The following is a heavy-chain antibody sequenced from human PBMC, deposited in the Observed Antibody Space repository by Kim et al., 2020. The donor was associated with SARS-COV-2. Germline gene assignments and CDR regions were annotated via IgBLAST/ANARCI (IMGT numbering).Heavy chain of an antibody. D-gene: IGHD6-6*01. CDR3: ARAGEYSSSEEFDY. V-gene: IGHV1-69*01. J-gene: IGHJ4*02. Sequence: AQKFQGRVTITADESTSTAYMELSSLRSEDTAVYYCARAGEYSSSEEFDYWGQGTLVTVSS.